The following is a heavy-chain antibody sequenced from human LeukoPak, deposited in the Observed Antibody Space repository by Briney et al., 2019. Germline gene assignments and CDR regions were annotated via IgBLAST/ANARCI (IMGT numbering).Heavy chain of an antibody. V-gene: IGHV3-48*03. Sequence: PGGSLRLSCAASGFTFSSYEMNWVRQAPGKGLEWVSYISSSGSTIYYADSVKGRFTISRDNAKNSLYLQMNSLRAEATAVYYCAEHGITMLWVVWGKGTTVTISS. CDR1: GFTFSSYE. CDR3: AEHGITMLWVV. D-gene: IGHD3-10*02. J-gene: IGHJ6*04. CDR2: ISSSGSTI.